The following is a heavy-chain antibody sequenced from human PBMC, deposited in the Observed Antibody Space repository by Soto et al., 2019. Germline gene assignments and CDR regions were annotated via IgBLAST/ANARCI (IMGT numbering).Heavy chain of an antibody. CDR2: INHSGST. J-gene: IGHJ4*01. Sequence: SETLSLTCAVYGGSCSGYYWSWIRHPPGKGLEWIGEINHSGSTKYNPSLNSRVTISVDTSKNQFSLTVTSVTAADTAVYYCAGRRDYLEALDYWGNGTPVSVCS. CDR1: GGSCSGYY. V-gene: IGHV4-34*01. D-gene: IGHD3-10*01. CDR3: AGRRDYLEALDY.